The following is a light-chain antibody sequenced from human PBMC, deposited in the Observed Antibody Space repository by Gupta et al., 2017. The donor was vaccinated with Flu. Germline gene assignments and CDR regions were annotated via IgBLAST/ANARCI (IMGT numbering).Light chain of an antibody. V-gene: IGLV3-21*02. Sequence: SFVLTQPPSVSVAPGQTARISCGGSDIGRKSVHWYLRRPGQAPLLVVHDDDDRPSGIPERISGSKSGNTATRTLSRVEAGDEADYYCQVWDTNSGRVFGGGTKLTVL. J-gene: IGLJ3*02. CDR3: QVWDTNSGRV. CDR2: DDD. CDR1: DIGRKS.